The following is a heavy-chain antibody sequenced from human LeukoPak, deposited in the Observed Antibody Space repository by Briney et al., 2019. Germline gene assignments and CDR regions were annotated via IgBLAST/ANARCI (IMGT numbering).Heavy chain of an antibody. V-gene: IGHV1-8*02. J-gene: IGHJ6*02. CDR1: GYTFTSYY. Sequence: ASVKVSCKASGYTFTSYYMHWVRQATGQGLEWMGWMNPNSGNTGYAQKFQGRVTMTRNTSISTAYMELSSLRSEDTAVYYCARGGYSGYYYYYYYGMDVWGQGTTVTVSS. CDR3: ARGGYSGYYYYYYYGMDV. D-gene: IGHD5-12*01. CDR2: MNPNSGNT.